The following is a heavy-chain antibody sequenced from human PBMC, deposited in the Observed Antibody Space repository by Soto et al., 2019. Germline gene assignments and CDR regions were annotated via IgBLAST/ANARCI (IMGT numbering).Heavy chain of an antibody. CDR1: GYSSTSYW. CDR3: ASLPAPYSSGWYSAFDI. J-gene: IGHJ3*02. Sequence: GESLKISCKGSGYSSTSYWIGWVRQMPGKGLEWMGITYPGDSDTRYSPSFQGQVTISADKSISTAYLQWSSLKASDTAMYYCASLPAPYSSGWYSAFDIWGNETMATVSS. D-gene: IGHD6-19*01. CDR2: TYPGDSDT. V-gene: IGHV5-51*01.